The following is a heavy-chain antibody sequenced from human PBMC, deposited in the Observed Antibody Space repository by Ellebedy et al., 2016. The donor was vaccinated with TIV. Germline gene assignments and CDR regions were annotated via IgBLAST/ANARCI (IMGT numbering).Heavy chain of an antibody. CDR1: GFTFSRSA. J-gene: IGHJ4*02. CDR3: AILDWRIYSDSSPARGY. Sequence: PGGSLRLSCAASGFTFSRSAMNWVRQAPGKGLEWVSVITGSGDSTYYADSVKGRFTISRDNAKNTLYLQMDSLRAEDTAVYYCAILDWRIYSDSSPARGYWGQGTLVTVSS. V-gene: IGHV3-23*01. CDR2: ITGSGDST. D-gene: IGHD6-6*01.